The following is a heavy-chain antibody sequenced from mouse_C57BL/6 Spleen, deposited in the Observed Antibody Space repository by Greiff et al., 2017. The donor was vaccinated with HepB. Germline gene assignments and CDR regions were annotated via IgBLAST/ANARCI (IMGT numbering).Heavy chain of an antibody. CDR2: ISSGGDYI. D-gene: IGHD1-1*01. CDR1: GFTFSSYA. Sequence: EVQLVESGEGLVKPGGSLKLSCAASGFTFSSYAMSWVRQTPEQRLEWVAYISSGGDYIYYADTVKGRFTISRDNARNTLYLQMSSLKSEDTAMYYCTRDRDYGSYYFDYWGQGTTLTVSS. J-gene: IGHJ2*01. CDR3: TRDRDYGSYYFDY. V-gene: IGHV5-9-1*02.